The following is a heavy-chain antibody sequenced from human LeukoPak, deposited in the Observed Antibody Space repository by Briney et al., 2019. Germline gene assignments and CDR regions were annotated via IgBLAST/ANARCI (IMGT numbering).Heavy chain of an antibody. J-gene: IGHJ4*02. Sequence: PSETLSLTCTVSGGSISSYYWSWIRQPPGKGLEWIGYIYYTGSTKYNPSLKSRVTISVDTSKNQFSLNLSSVTAADTAMYYCASTYSSSSGLNWWGQGTLVTVSS. D-gene: IGHD6-6*01. V-gene: IGHV4-59*01. CDR1: GGSISSYY. CDR2: IYYTGST. CDR3: ASTYSSSSGLNW.